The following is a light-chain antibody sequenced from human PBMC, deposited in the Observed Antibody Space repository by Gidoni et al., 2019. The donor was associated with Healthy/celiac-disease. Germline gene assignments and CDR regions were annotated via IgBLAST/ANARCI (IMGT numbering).Light chain of an antibody. CDR2: DAS. J-gene: IGKJ4*01. CDR3: QQRSNWPRALT. V-gene: IGKV3-11*01. Sequence: EIVLTQSPATLYLSPGERATLSCRASQSVSSYLAWYQQQTGQATRLLIYDASNRATGIPARFSGSGSGTDFTLTISSLEPEDFAVYYCQQRSNWPRALTFXGXTKVEIK. CDR1: QSVSSY.